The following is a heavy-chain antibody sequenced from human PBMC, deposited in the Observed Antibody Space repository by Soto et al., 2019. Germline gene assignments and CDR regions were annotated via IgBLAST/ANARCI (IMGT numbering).Heavy chain of an antibody. CDR3: ARGGAGGYPTVPYYYYGMDV. CDR2: IWYDGSNK. V-gene: IGHV3-33*01. D-gene: IGHD5-12*01. J-gene: IGHJ6*02. CDR1: GFTFSSYG. Sequence: GGSLRLSCAASGFTFSSYGMHWVRQAPGKGLEWVAVIWYDGSNKYYADSVKGRFTISRDNSKNTLYLQMNSLRAEDTAVYYCARGGAGGYPTVPYYYYGMDVWGQGTTVTVSS.